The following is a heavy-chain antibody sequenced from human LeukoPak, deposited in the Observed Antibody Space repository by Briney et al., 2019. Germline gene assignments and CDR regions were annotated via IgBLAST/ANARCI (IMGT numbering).Heavy chain of an antibody. V-gene: IGHV3-23*01. J-gene: IGHJ4*02. Sequence: GGSLRLSCAASGFTFNSYAMTRVRQVPGKGLEWVSSISGSGDIIYYADSVKDRFTISRDNSKNTLHVQMNSLRAEDTAVYYCAPSRGMDMIFNDWGQGTLVTVSS. CDR3: APSRGMDMIFND. D-gene: IGHD2-2*03. CDR2: ISGSGDII. CDR1: GFTFNSYA.